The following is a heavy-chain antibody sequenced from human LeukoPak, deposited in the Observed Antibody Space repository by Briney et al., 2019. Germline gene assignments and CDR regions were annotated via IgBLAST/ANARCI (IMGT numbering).Heavy chain of an antibody. Sequence: ASVKVSCKASGYTFTDYYWHWVRQAPGQGFEWMGWINPNRGDTNYAQKFQGRVTMTRDTSISTAHMEMSRLRSDDTAVYYCARANFLYCSSTTCLFDYWGQGTLVTVSS. CDR2: INPNRGDT. CDR3: ARANFLYCSSTTCLFDY. J-gene: IGHJ4*02. V-gene: IGHV1-2*02. CDR1: GYTFTDYY. D-gene: IGHD2-2*01.